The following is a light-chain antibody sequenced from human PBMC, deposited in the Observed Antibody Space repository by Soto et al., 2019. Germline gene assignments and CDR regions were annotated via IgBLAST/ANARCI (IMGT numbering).Light chain of an antibody. J-gene: IGLJ3*02. CDR2: EVN. CDR1: SSDIGGYKY. CDR3: SSYSSGSTLGV. V-gene: IGLV2-14*01. Sequence: QSVLTQPASGSGSPGQSITISCTVTSSDIGGYKYVSWYQHHPGKVPQLIIYEVNNRPSGVSNRFSGSKSGNTASLTISGLQAEDEAVYYCSSYSSGSTLGVFGGGTKVTVL.